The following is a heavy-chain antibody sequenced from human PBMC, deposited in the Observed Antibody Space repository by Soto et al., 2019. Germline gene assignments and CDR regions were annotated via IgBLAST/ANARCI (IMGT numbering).Heavy chain of an antibody. Sequence: QVQLQQWGAGLLKPSETLSLTCAVYGGSFSGYYWSWIRQPPGKGLEWIGEINHSGSTNYNPSLKSRVTISVDTSKNQFSLKLSSATAADTAVYYCARGQRYFDWLLWAFDYWGQGTLVTVSS. CDR2: INHSGST. CDR1: GGSFSGYY. J-gene: IGHJ4*02. V-gene: IGHV4-34*01. D-gene: IGHD3-9*01. CDR3: ARGQRYFDWLLWAFDY.